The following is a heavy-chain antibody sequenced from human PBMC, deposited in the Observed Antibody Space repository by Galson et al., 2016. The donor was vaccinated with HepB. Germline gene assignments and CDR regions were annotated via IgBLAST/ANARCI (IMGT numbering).Heavy chain of an antibody. CDR2: TYYRSKWFN. D-gene: IGHD1-1*01. CDR1: GDSVSSNSAA. CDR3: ARGTRAFFDY. V-gene: IGHV6-1*01. J-gene: IGHJ4*02. Sequence: CAISGDSVSSNSAAWNWIRQSPSRGLEWLGRTYYRSKWFNNDAVSVKSRITINPDTSKNQFSLQLNSVTPEDTAVYYCARGTRAFFDYWGQETLVTVSS.